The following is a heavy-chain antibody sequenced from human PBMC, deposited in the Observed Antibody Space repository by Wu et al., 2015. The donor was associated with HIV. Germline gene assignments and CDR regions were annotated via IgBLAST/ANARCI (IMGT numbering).Heavy chain of an antibody. D-gene: IGHD1-26*01. Sequence: QVQLVQSGDEVKKPGASVKVSCKTSGFVFITYGIGWVRQAPGQGLEWVGWINPERGATEYAKKFQGRVTMSTDTSTNTAYMDLKNLKSDDTAVFYCVRGLYGGSPYNYFDPWGQGTLVTVSS. V-gene: IGHV1-18*04. CDR2: INPERGAT. J-gene: IGHJ5*02. CDR1: GFVFITYG. CDR3: VRGLYGGSPYNYFDP.